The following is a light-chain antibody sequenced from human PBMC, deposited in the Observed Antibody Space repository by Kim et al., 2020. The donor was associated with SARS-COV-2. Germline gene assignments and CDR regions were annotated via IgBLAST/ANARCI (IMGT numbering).Light chain of an antibody. CDR3: AAWDDSLNGWV. Sequence: GQRVTIHSSGSSSNVGKNVVNGYQEFPGTAPKVLIYSNNQRPSGVPDRFSGSKSGTSASLAISGLQSEDEADYYCAAWDDSLNGWVFGGGTQLTVL. CDR1: SSNVGKNV. V-gene: IGLV1-44*01. J-gene: IGLJ3*02. CDR2: SNN.